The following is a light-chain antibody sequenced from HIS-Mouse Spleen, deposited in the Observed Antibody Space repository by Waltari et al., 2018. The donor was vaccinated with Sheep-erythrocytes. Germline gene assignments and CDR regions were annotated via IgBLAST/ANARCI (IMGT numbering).Light chain of an antibody. CDR2: EDN. J-gene: IGLJ3*02. CDR3: QSYDSSNHGV. Sequence: NFMLTQPHSVSESPGKTVTISCTRSSVSIASHYVLWYQQRPGSAPTTVIYEDNQRPSGVPDRFSGSIDSSSNSASLTISGLKTEDEAAYYCQSYDSSNHGVFGGGTKLTVL. CDR1: SVSIASHY. V-gene: IGLV6-57*04.